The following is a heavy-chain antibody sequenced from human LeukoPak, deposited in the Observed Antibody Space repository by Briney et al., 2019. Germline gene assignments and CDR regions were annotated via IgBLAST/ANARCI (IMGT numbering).Heavy chain of an antibody. V-gene: IGHV3-30*02. CDR2: IRYDGSNE. Sequence: GGSLRLSCAASGFTFSSYGMHWVRQAPGKGLEWVAFIRYDGSNEYYADSVKGRFTISRDNSKNTLYLQMNSLRTEDTAVYYCAGDPTGYAGGDIWGQGTMVTVSS. D-gene: IGHD5-12*01. CDR1: GFTFSSYG. CDR3: AGDPTGYAGGDI. J-gene: IGHJ3*02.